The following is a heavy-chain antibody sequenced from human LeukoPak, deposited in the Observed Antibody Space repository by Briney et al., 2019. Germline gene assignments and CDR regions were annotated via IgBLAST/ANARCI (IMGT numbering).Heavy chain of an antibody. D-gene: IGHD1-26*01. CDR3: AKDWANRGTYYCFDS. J-gene: IGHJ4*02. CDR2: ITSNTYI. Sequence: GGSLRLSCAVSGFTFSDYSMNWVRQAPGKGLEWVSSITSNTYIHYADSMKGRVTISIDNAKNSLYLQMNSLRAEDTAVYYCAKDWANRGTYYCFDSWGQGTLVTVSS. CDR1: GFTFSDYS. V-gene: IGHV3-21*01.